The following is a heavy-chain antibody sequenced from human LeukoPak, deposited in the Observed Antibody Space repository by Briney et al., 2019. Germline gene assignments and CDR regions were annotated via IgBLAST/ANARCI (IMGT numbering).Heavy chain of an antibody. CDR3: AKKLPGASYYFDF. CDR2: IGSGGYT. J-gene: IGHJ4*02. V-gene: IGHV3-23*01. D-gene: IGHD7-27*01. CDR1: GFTLSNYD. Sequence: GGSLRLSCIASGFTLSNYDMTWVRQTPGKGLEYVSSIGSGGYTFYAGSVMGRFSISRDISQNTVYLQMNSLRAEDTAMYFCAKKLPGASYYFDFWGQGTLVTVSS.